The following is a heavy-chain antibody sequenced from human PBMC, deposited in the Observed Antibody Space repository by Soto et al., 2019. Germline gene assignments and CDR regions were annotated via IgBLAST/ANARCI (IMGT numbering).Heavy chain of an antibody. J-gene: IGHJ4*02. CDR2: VFFDGNNK. CDR3: TKGGTVPFDY. V-gene: IGHV3-30*18. D-gene: IGHD3-16*01. Sequence: QAEFMQSGGGVVQPGRSLRLSCATSGITFSRYAMHWVRQAPGKRMEWVAVVFFDGNNKYYGESVKGRFTVSRDNSKNTTYLQMNGLRPEDSGFYYCTKGGTVPFDYWGQGSLVSVSS. CDR1: GITFSRYA.